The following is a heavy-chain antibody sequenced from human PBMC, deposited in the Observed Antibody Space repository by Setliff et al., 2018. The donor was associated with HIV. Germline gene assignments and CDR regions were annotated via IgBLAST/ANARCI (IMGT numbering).Heavy chain of an antibody. CDR3: VRGNVSAFDI. V-gene: IGHV6-1*01. J-gene: IGHJ3*02. CDR2: TYYSSKWYI. Sequence: QTLSLTCAITGDSVSSNSAAWNWIRQSPLRGLEWLGRTYYSSKWYIDYAMSVKGRIIINPDTSKNRFSLQLNSVTPEDTAVYYCVRGNVSAFDIWGQGTMVTVSS. D-gene: IGHD2-15*01. CDR1: GDSVSSNSAA.